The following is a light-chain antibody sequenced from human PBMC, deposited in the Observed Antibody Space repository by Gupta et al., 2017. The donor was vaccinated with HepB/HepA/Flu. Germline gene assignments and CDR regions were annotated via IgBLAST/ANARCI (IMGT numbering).Light chain of an antibody. CDR2: SNN. V-gene: IGLV1-44*01. CDR3: EAWEDSRSGLWV. CDR1: SSNIGRNT. Sequence: QSVLTQPPSASGTPGQRVTISCSGSSSNIGRNTVNWYQQLPGTAPKLVISSNNQRPSGVPDRFSGSKSGTSASMAVSGLQSEEEADYYCEAWEDSRSGLWVFGGGTKLTVL. J-gene: IGLJ3*02.